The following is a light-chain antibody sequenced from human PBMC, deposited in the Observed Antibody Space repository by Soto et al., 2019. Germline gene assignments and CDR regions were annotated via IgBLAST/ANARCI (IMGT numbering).Light chain of an antibody. CDR1: QTIRSNY. CDR3: QQYGSSPWT. J-gene: IGKJ1*01. CDR2: GAS. Sequence: ETVLTQSPGTLSLSPGERATLSCRASQTIRSNYLAWYRQTPGQAPRLLIYGASNRATGIADRFSGSGSGTDVTLIISRLEHEDFSLYYCQQYGSSPWTFGQGTKVEIK. V-gene: IGKV3-20*01.